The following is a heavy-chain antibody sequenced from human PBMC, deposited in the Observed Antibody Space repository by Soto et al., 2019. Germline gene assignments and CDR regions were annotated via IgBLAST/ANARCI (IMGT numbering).Heavy chain of an antibody. D-gene: IGHD1-26*01. V-gene: IGHV3-30*18. CDR1: GFTFSNYS. CDR2: ISYDGSNK. CDR3: AKSDHSGNYFYYGMDV. Sequence: GGSLRLSCAASGFTFSNYSMNWVRQAPGKGLEWVGIISYDGSNKYYGDSVKGRFTISRDNSKNTLYLQMNSLRGEDTAVYYCAKSDHSGNYFYYGMDVWGQGTTVTVSS. J-gene: IGHJ6*02.